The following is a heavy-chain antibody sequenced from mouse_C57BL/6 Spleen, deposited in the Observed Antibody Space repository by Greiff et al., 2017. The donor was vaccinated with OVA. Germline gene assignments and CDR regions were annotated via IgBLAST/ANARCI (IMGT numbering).Heavy chain of an antibody. CDR1: GFTFSSYA. CDR2: ISSGGDYI. CDR3: TRDQSSGRSYWYFDV. D-gene: IGHD3-2*02. Sequence: EVQGVESGEGLVKPGGSLKLSCAASGFTFSSYAMSWVRQTPEKRLEWVAYISSGGDYIYYADTVKGRFTISRDNARNTLYLQMSSLKSEDTAMYYCTRDQSSGRSYWYFDVWGTGTTVTVSS. V-gene: IGHV5-9-1*02. J-gene: IGHJ1*03.